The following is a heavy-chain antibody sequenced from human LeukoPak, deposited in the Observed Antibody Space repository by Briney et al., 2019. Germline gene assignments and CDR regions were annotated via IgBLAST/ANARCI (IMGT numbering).Heavy chain of an antibody. V-gene: IGHV3-30-3*01. CDR3: ARDRYSSGWYPYYFDY. CDR2: ISYDGSNK. J-gene: IGHJ4*02. Sequence: GGSLRLSCAASGFTFSSYAMHWVRQAPGKGLEWVAVISYDGSNKYYADSVKGRFTISRDNSKNTLYLQMNSLRAEDTAVYYCARDRYSSGWYPYYFDYGGQGTLVTVSS. CDR1: GFTFSSYA. D-gene: IGHD6-19*01.